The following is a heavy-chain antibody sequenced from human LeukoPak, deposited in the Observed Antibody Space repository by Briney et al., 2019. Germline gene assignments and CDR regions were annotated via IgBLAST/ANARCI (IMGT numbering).Heavy chain of an antibody. J-gene: IGHJ4*02. V-gene: IGHV3-7*04. Sequence: GGSLRLSCAVSGFTFSSYWMNWVRQAPGKGLEWVANIKQDGSQKYYVDSVKGRFTISRDNAKNSLYLQMNSLRDEDTAVYYCARGIAAAVEGPDYWGRGTLVTVSS. CDR3: ARGIAAAVEGPDY. CDR2: IKQDGSQK. CDR1: GFTFSSYW. D-gene: IGHD6-13*01.